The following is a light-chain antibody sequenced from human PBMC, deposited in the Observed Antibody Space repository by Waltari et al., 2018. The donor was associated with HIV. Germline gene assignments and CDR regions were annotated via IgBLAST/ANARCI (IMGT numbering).Light chain of an antibody. V-gene: IGKV4-1*01. CDR2: WAS. CDR1: QTVFYSPNHKNY. Sequence: DIVMTQSPDSLAVSLGESATINVKSSQTVFYSPNHKNYLAWYQQKPGQPPKLLIYWASTRESGVPDRFSGSVSETDFTLTISSLQAEDVAVYYCQQYFSLPLTFGGGTKVEIK. J-gene: IGKJ4*01. CDR3: QQYFSLPLT.